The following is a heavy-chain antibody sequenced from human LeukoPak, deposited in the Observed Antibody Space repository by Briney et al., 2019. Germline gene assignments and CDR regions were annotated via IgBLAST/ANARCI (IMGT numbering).Heavy chain of an antibody. Sequence: GGSLRLSCAASGFTFNSYAMSWVRQAPGKGLEWVSALSGSGGSTYYADSVKGRFTISRDNSKNTLYLQMNSLRAEDTAVYYCAKAPGVYCSSTSCYLDYWGQGTLVTVSS. CDR1: GFTFNSYA. CDR3: AKAPGVYCSSTSCYLDY. CDR2: LSGSGGST. J-gene: IGHJ4*02. V-gene: IGHV3-23*01. D-gene: IGHD2-2*01.